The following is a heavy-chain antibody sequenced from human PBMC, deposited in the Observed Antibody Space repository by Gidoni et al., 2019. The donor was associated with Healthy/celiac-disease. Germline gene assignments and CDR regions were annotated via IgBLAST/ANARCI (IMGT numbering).Heavy chain of an antibody. V-gene: IGHV3-9*01. CDR1: GFTFDDYA. J-gene: IGHJ4*02. CDR2: ISGNSGSI. D-gene: IGHD4-17*01. CDR3: AKGRGYGDYKFDY. Sequence: EVQLVESGGGLVQPGRSLRLSCAASGFTFDDYAMHWVRPAPGKGLEWVSGISGNSGSIGYADSVKGRFTISRDNAKNSLYLQMNSLRAEDTALYYCAKGRGYGDYKFDYWGQGTLVTVSS.